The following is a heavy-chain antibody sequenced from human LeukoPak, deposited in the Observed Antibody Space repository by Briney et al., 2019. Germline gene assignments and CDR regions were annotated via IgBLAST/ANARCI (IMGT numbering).Heavy chain of an antibody. CDR2: IKEDGSEK. Sequence: GGSLRLSCAASGFTFSNYWMSWVRQAPGKGLEWVANIKEDGSEKYYVDSVKGRFTISRDNARDSLYLQMNSLRAEDTAVYYCAGGRQLGYWGQGTLVTVSS. J-gene: IGHJ4*02. D-gene: IGHD6-13*01. CDR1: GFTFSNYW. CDR3: AGGRQLGY. V-gene: IGHV3-7*01.